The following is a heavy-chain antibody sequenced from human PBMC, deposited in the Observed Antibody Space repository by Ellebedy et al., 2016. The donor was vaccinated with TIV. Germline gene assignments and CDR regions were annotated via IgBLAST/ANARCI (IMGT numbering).Heavy chain of an antibody. V-gene: IGHV4-34*01. CDR3: ARRTRWVVPAVIATWFDP. Sequence: SETLSLXCAVYGGSFSGYYWSWIRQPPGKGLEWIGEINHSGSTNYNPSLKSRVTISVDTSKNQFSLKLSSVTAADTAVYYCARRTRWVVPAVIATWFDPWGQGTLVTVSS. J-gene: IGHJ5*02. CDR1: GGSFSGYY. D-gene: IGHD2-2*01. CDR2: INHSGST.